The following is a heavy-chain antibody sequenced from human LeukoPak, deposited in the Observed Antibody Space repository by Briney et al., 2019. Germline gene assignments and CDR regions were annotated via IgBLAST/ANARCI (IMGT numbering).Heavy chain of an antibody. CDR2: IKSDGSST. CDR1: VLTFSIYW. CDR3: ARSEYSYGYYDY. V-gene: IGHV3-74*03. D-gene: IGHD5-18*01. J-gene: IGHJ4*02. Sequence: GGSLRLSCGASVLTFSIYWTHWVRQAPGQGLVCVSRIKSDGSSTTYADSVRGRFTISRDNAKNALHLQMSSLRAEDTAVYYCARSEYSYGYYDYWGPGTLVTVSS.